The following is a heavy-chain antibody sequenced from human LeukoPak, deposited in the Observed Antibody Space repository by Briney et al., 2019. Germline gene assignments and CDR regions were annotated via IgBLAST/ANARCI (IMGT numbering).Heavy chain of an antibody. Sequence: GGSLRLSCVASGFTFSDYYMSWIRQAPGKGLEWISYISSSSSSTNYADSVKGRFTISRDNPKNSLYLLMNSLRAEDTAVYYRATTPGSSWYEGLALWGQGTLVTVSS. CDR1: GFTFSDYY. V-gene: IGHV3-11*06. CDR3: ATTPGSSWYEGLAL. CDR2: ISSSSSST. D-gene: IGHD6-13*01. J-gene: IGHJ4*02.